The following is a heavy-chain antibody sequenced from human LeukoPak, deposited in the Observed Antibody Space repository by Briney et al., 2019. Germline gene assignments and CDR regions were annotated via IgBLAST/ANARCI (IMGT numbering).Heavy chain of an antibody. D-gene: IGHD2-15*01. J-gene: IGHJ6*03. Sequence: ASVKVSCKASGYTFTNFGISWVRQAPGQGLEWMGWINPNSGGTNYAQKFQGRVTMTRDTSISTAYMELSRLRSDDTAVYYCARGGSGYCSGGSCQRYYYMDVWGKGTTVTVSS. CDR2: INPNSGGT. CDR1: GYTFTNFG. V-gene: IGHV1-2*02. CDR3: ARGGSGYCSGGSCQRYYYMDV.